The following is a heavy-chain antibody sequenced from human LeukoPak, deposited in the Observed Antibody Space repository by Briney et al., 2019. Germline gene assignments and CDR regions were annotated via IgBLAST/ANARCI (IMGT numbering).Heavy chain of an antibody. CDR1: GFTFSSYS. CDR2: ISSSSSYI. V-gene: IGHV3-21*04. D-gene: IGHD3-22*01. CDR3: AKTDYYYDSSGYYYGL. J-gene: IGHJ3*01. Sequence: GGSLRLSCAASGFTFSSYSMNWVRQAPGKGLEWVSSISSSSSYIYYADSVKGRFTISRDNSKNTLYLQMNSLRAEDTAVYYCAKTDYYYDSSGYYYGLWGQGTMVTVSS.